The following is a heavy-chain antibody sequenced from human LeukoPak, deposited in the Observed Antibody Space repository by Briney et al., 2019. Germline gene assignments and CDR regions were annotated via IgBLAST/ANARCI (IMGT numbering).Heavy chain of an antibody. CDR3: ARGGFIVVVPAAIGQTAFDI. CDR2: IWYDGSNK. Sequence: QPGGSLRLSCAASGFTFSSYGMHWVRQAPGKGLEWVAVIWYDGSNKYYADSVKGRFTISRDNSKNTLYLQMNSLRAEDTGVYYCARGGFIVVVPAAIGQTAFDIWGQGTMVTVSS. V-gene: IGHV3-33*01. J-gene: IGHJ3*02. D-gene: IGHD2-2*01. CDR1: GFTFSSYG.